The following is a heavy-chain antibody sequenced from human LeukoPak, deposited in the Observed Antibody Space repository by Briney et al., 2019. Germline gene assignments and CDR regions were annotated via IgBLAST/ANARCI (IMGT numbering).Heavy chain of an antibody. CDR1: GFTFDDYG. Sequence: SGGSLRLSXAASGFTFDDYGMSWVRQAPGKGLEWVSSINWNGGSTHYADSAKGRFTISRDNAKNSLYLQMNSLRAEDTAFYYCARDRYCSSTNCWYFDLWGRGTLVTVSS. CDR3: ARDRYCSSTNCWYFDL. D-gene: IGHD2-2*01. J-gene: IGHJ2*01. V-gene: IGHV3-20*04. CDR2: INWNGGST.